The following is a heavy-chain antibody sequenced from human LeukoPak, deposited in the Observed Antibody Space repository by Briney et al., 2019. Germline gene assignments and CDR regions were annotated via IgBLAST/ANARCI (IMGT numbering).Heavy chain of an antibody. Sequence: SETLSLTCAVSGGSISSGGYSWSWIRQPPGKGLEWIGYIYHSGSTYYNPSLKSRVTISVDRSKNQSSLKLSSVTAADTAVYYCARAMRGYYYGMDVWGQGTTVTVSS. CDR3: ARAMRGYYYGMDV. CDR2: IYHSGST. CDR1: GGSISSGGYS. V-gene: IGHV4-30-2*01. D-gene: IGHD3-10*01. J-gene: IGHJ6*02.